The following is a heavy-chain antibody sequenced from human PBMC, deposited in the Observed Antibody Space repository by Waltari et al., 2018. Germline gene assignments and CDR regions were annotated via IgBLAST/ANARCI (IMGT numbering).Heavy chain of an antibody. J-gene: IGHJ4*02. V-gene: IGHV3-53*01. CDR1: GFVVRSHY. CDR2: IYSGNTT. Sequence: EVQMVESGGGLLQPGGSRRLSCAASGFVVRSHYMSWVRQAPGKGLEWVSVIYSGNTTYYGDSVKGRFTISRDSSKNTVYLQMNSLRAEDTAVYYCARGGRAAVTAFDSWGQGTLVTVSS. D-gene: IGHD2-21*02. CDR3: ARGGRAAVTAFDS.